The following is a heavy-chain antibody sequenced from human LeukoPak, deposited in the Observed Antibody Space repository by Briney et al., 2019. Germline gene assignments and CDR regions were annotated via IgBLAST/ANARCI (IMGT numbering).Heavy chain of an antibody. J-gene: IGHJ3*02. D-gene: IGHD3-22*01. CDR1: GYTFTSYY. CDR2: INPSGGST. Sequence: ASVKVSCKASGYTFTSYYMHWVRQAPGQGLEWMGIINPSGGSTSYAQKFQGRVTMTRDTSTSTAYMELSSLRSVDTAVYYCALASSGYYYDAFDIWGQGTMVTVSS. V-gene: IGHV1-46*01. CDR3: ALASSGYYYDAFDI.